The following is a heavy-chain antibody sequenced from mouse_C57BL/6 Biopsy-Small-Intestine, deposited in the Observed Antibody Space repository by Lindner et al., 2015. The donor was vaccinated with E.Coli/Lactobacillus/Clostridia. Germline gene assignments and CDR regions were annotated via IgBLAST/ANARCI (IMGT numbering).Heavy chain of an antibody. CDR1: GFTFTDYY. CDR3: ARGYFYFDY. Sequence: VQLQESGGGLVQPRGSLSLSCAASGFTFTDYYMSWVRQPPGKALEWLALIRDKANGYTTEYSASVKGRFTISRDNSQSILYLQMNALRAEDSATYYCARGYFYFDYWGQGTTLTVSS. V-gene: IGHV7-3*04. CDR2: IRDKANGYTT. J-gene: IGHJ2*01.